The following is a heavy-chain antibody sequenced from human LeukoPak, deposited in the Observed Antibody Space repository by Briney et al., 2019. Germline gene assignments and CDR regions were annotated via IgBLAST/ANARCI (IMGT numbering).Heavy chain of an antibody. CDR3: ARDRHTAMVYYYYYMDV. Sequence: PGGSLRLSCAGSGFTCSNYSINWVRQAPGKGREWVSSISPSSHYIYYADSVRGRFTISRDNARNSLYLQMNSLRDEDTAVYYCARDRHTAMVYYYYYMDVWGTGTTVTVSS. D-gene: IGHD5-18*01. CDR2: ISPSSHYI. J-gene: IGHJ6*03. V-gene: IGHV3-21*04. CDR1: GFTCSNYS.